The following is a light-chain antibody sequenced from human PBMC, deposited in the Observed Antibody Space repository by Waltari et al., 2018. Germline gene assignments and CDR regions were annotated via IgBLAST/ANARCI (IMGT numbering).Light chain of an antibody. V-gene: IGKV3-15*01. CDR2: DAS. CDR1: QSIATN. J-gene: IGKJ5*01. CDR3: QQYNRWPPIT. Sequence: EVVMTQSPATLSVSPGERASLSCRASQSIATNLAWYQQKPGQPPRLLVYDASTRAPSIPARFKGSGSGTEFTLTISSLQSEDSAVYYCQQYNRWPPITFGQGTRLEI.